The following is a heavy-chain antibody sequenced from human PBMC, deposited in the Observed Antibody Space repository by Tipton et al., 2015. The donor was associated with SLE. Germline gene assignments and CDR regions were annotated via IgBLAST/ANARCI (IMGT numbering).Heavy chain of an antibody. CDR3: ARELRGGFDF. CDR2: INHSGST. Sequence: TLSLTCSVSGGSINSDTYYWTWIRQPPGKGLEWIGAINHSGSTSYNPSLQSRVTTSIDTSKSQFSLELTSVTAADTAMYYCARELRGGFDFWGQGTLVTVSS. V-gene: IGHV4-39*07. CDR1: GGSINSDTYY. D-gene: IGHD3-16*01. J-gene: IGHJ4*02.